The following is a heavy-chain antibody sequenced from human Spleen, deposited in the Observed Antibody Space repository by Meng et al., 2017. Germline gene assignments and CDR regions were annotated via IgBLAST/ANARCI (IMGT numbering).Heavy chain of an antibody. V-gene: IGHV1-2*06. Sequence: GPLGQSGAEVQKPGASVKVSCKPSGYNFPDYYIHWVRRAPGQGLEWMGRIDPKSGDTHYAQRFQARVTMTGDTSISTAYMELSGLRSDDTAMYYCARDEDISAAGKLFGDYWGQGTLVTVSS. D-gene: IGHD6-25*01. CDR3: ARDEDISAAGKLFGDY. J-gene: IGHJ4*02. CDR1: GYNFPDYY. CDR2: IDPKSGDT.